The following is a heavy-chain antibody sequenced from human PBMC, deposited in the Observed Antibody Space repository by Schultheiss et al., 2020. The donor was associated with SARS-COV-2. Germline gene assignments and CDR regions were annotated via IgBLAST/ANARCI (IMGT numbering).Heavy chain of an antibody. V-gene: IGHV3-30*02. D-gene: IGHD6-13*01. Sequence: GGSLRLSCAASGFTFSSYGMHWVRQAPGKGLEWVAFIRYDGSNKYYADSVKGRFTISRDNSKNTLYLQMNSLRAEDTAVYYCAKSGVDEQQLAPTDYYYYGMDVWGQGTTVTVSS. CDR3: AKSGVDEQQLAPTDYYYYGMDV. J-gene: IGHJ6*02. CDR1: GFTFSSYG. CDR2: IRYDGSNK.